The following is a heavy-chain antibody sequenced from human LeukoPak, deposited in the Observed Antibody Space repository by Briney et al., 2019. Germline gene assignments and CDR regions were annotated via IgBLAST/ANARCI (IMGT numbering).Heavy chain of an antibody. D-gene: IGHD6-13*01. Sequence: ASVRVSSTASGYTFTVYYMHWVRQAPGQGPEWMGWINPNSGGTNYTQKFQGRVTMTRDTSISTAYMELSRLRSDDTAVYYCARESVIIAAAGKGFDYWGQGTLVTVSS. CDR3: ARESVIIAAAGKGFDY. CDR1: GYTFTVYY. CDR2: INPNSGGT. V-gene: IGHV1-2*02. J-gene: IGHJ4*02.